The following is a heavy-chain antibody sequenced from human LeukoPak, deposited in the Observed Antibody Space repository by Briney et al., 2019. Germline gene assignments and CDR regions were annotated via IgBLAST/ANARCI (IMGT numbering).Heavy chain of an antibody. CDR2: INAGGNTT. Sequence: PGGSLRLSRSVSGFTFTSFAMSWVRQAPGRGLEWVAIINAGGNTTYYADSVKGRFIISRDNSKNTMSVQMNRLRAEDTAVYYCAKEGEICFGRRCYSHYHYAMDAWGQGTTVTVSS. CDR1: GFTFTSFA. V-gene: IGHV3-23*01. D-gene: IGHD2-21*01. J-gene: IGHJ6*02. CDR3: AKEGEICFGRRCYSHYHYAMDA.